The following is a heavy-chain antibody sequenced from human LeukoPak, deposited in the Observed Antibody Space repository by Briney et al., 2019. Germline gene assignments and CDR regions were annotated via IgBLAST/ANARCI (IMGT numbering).Heavy chain of an antibody. CDR2: IHSSGST. V-gene: IGHV4-4*07. D-gene: IGHD3-10*01. CDR3: ARDITMVGDYMDV. CDR1: GGSVSVYY. Sequence: PSETLSLTCTVSGGSVSVYYWNWIRQPAGKGLEWIGDIHSSGSTNYNPSLKSRVTMSVDMSKNQFSLNLRSVTAADTAVYYCARDITMVGDYMDVWGKGTTVTISS. J-gene: IGHJ6*03.